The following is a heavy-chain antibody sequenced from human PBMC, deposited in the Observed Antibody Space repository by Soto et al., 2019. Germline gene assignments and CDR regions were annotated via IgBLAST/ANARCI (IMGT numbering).Heavy chain of an antibody. CDR2: IYYGGST. V-gene: IGHV4-39*01. Sequence: KQSQTLSLTCTVSGGSISSNSYYWGWIRQPPGKGLEWIGSIYYGGSTYYNPTLKSRGTISVDTSKNQFSLKLSSVTVADTAVYYCARLGYDFWSDPGYYYYMDVWGKGTTVTVSS. CDR3: ARLGYDFWSDPGYYYYMDV. CDR1: GGSISSNSYY. J-gene: IGHJ6*03. D-gene: IGHD3-3*01.